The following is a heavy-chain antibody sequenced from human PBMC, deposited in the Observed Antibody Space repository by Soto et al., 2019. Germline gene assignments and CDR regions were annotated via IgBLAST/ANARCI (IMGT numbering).Heavy chain of an antibody. J-gene: IGHJ5*02. CDR2: ISYSGTT. CDR1: GDSISSSNNY. V-gene: IGHV4-30-4*01. D-gene: IGHD5-18*01. CDR3: ARGRGYSYGLDP. Sequence: QVQLQESGPGLVKPSQTLSLTCTVSGDSISSSNNYWSWIRQPPGEGLEWIGFISYSGTTSYSPSLKSRLAISLETSKNQFSLSLSSVTAADTAVYYCARGRGYSYGLDPWGQGTLVTVSS.